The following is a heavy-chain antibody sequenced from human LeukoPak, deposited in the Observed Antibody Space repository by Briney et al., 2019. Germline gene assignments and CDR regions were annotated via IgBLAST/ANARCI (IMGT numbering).Heavy chain of an antibody. CDR3: ARDRFLGGFDY. J-gene: IGHJ4*02. CDR1: QYAFTDYA. V-gene: IGHV1-3*01. D-gene: IGHD3-16*01. Sequence: ASVKVSCKASQYAFTDYAVHWVRQAPGQRLEWMGWINAGNGKTKYSQSFQGRITITRDTSATTAYMELTSLTSEDTAVYYCARDRFLGGFDYWGQGTLVTVSS. CDR2: INAGNGKT.